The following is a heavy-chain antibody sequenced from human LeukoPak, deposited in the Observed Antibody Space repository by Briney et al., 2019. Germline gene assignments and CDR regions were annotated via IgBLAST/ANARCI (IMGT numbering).Heavy chain of an antibody. CDR1: GASITSDIFY. D-gene: IGHD4-23*01. V-gene: IGHV4-30-4*01. Sequence: PSETLSLTCTASGASITSDIFYWNWIRPSPGKGLEWIGAIHNSRGTSYNPSLESRLTISVDPSENKFFLKMTSVTDADTATYYCGKVGGNTNSWGQGTLVTVSS. CDR2: IHNSRGT. CDR3: GKVGGNTNS. J-gene: IGHJ4*02.